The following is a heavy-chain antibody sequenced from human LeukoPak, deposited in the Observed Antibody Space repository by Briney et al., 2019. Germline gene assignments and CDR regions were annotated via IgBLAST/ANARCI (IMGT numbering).Heavy chain of an antibody. Sequence: PSQTLSPTCTVSGGSISSGSYYWSWIRQPAGKGLEWIGRIYTSGSTNYNPSLKSRVTISVDTSKNQFSLKLSSVTAADTAVYYCALDGSSGWDIFDYWGQGTLVTVSS. CDR3: ALDGSSGWDIFDY. J-gene: IGHJ4*02. D-gene: IGHD6-19*01. CDR2: IYTSGST. V-gene: IGHV4-61*02. CDR1: GGSISSGSYY.